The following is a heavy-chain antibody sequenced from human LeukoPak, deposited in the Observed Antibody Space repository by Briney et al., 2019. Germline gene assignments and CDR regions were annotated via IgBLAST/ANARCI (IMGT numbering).Heavy chain of an antibody. CDR2: IYYRVTS. V-gene: IGHV4-59*01. J-gene: IGHJ4*02. CDR1: VDSISTYY. Sequence: SETLSLTCTVSVDSISTYYWSWIRQPPGKGLEWIAYIYYRVTSDYNASRTIRVTMSVDMCTRQISLKLSSVTAADTAVYSCPRAVGGDGSGSLWGPGTLVTVSS. D-gene: IGHD3-10*01. CDR3: PRAVGGDGSGSL.